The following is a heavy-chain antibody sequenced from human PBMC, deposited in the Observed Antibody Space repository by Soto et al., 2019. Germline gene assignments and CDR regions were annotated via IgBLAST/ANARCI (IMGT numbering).Heavy chain of an antibody. D-gene: IGHD6-19*01. J-gene: IGHJ6*03. CDR2: INPNSGGT. V-gene: IGHV1-2*04. Sequence: ASVKVSCKASGYTFTGYYMHWVRQAPGQGLEWMGWINPNSGGTNYAQKFQGWVTMTRDTSISTAYMELSRLRSDDTAVYYCARAPRSSGWPYYYYYMDVWGKGTTVTVSS. CDR3: ARAPRSSGWPYYYYYMDV. CDR1: GYTFTGYY.